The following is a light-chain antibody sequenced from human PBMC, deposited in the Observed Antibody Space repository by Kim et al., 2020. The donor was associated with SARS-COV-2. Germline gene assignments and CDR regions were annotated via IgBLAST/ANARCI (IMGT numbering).Light chain of an antibody. CDR3: QVWDNNTWL. Sequence: SACLRQPPISTCGDDYIGSNHGTWYQQRARQAPVLVLYSNSSPPAKLPERFSSSTSGNTAPLTVSSAQAGDEADYYCQVWDNNTWLFGAGTKLTVL. V-gene: IGLV3-9*01. CDR1: YIGSNH. J-gene: IGLJ3*02. CDR2: SNS.